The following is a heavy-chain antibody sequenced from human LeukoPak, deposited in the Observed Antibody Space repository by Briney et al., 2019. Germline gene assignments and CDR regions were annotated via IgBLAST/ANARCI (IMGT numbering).Heavy chain of an antibody. CDR3: ARVGSSSSLGFDY. V-gene: IGHV3-33*01. Sequence: GGSLRLSSAASGFTFRSYGMHWVRQAPGKGLEWVAVIWYDGSNKYCADSVKGRFTISRDNSKNTLYLEMSSLRAEDTAVYYCARVGSSSSLGFDYWGQGTLVTVSS. CDR1: GFTFRSYG. CDR2: IWYDGSNK. D-gene: IGHD6-6*01. J-gene: IGHJ4*02.